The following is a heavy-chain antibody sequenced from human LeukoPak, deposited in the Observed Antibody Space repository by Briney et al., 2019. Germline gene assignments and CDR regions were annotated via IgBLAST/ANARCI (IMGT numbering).Heavy chain of an antibody. CDR3: ATPLDYYDSSGYHQGGD. CDR2: IKEDGSKK. Sequence: PGGSLRLSCAASGFSFSSYWMTWVRQAPGKGLEWVANIKEDGSKKNYVDSVKGRFTISRDNAKSLLYLQMNSLRAEDTAVYYCATPLDYYDSSGYHQGGDWGQGTLVTVSS. V-gene: IGHV3-7*03. D-gene: IGHD3-22*01. CDR1: GFSFSSYW. J-gene: IGHJ4*02.